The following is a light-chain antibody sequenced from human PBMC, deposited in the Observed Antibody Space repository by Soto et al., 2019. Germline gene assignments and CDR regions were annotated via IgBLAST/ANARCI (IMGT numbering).Light chain of an antibody. J-gene: IGLJ2*01. CDR2: EVS. CDR1: SNDVGNYNY. V-gene: IGLV2-8*01. Sequence: QSALTQPPSASGSPGQSVTISCTGTSNDVGNYNYVSWYQQHPGKAPKVLISEVSKRPSGVPDRFSGSKSGNMASLTVSGLQAEDEADYYCSSYSGTNNLLIFRGGTKLTVL. CDR3: SSYSGTNNLLI.